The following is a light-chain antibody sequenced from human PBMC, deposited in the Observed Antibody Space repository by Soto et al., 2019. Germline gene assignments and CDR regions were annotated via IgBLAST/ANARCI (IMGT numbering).Light chain of an antibody. Sequence: EIVMTQSPATLSVSPGERATLSCSASQSVSSNLAWYQQKPGQAPRLLIYGASTRATGIPARFSGSGSGTEFTLTISSLQSEDFAVYYCQQYNNWPPELTFGGGTKVDIK. CDR3: QQYNNWPPELT. CDR1: QSVSSN. CDR2: GAS. J-gene: IGKJ4*01. V-gene: IGKV3-15*01.